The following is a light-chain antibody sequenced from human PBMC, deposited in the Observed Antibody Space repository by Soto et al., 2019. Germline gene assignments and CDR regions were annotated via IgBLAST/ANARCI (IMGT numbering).Light chain of an antibody. V-gene: IGLV2-11*01. J-gene: IGLJ1*01. CDR3: CSYADNYFYV. CDR2: DVS. Sequence: QSVLTQPRSVSGSPGQSVTFSCTGTSSDVGGYDYVSWYQHHPGKAPKLIIFDVSKRPSGVPDRFSGSKSGNTASLTISGLQAEDEADYHCCSYADNYFYVFGSGTKVTVL. CDR1: SSDVGGYDY.